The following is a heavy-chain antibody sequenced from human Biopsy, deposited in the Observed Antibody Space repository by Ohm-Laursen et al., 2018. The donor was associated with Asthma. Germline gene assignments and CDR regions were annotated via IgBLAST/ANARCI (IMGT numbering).Heavy chain of an antibody. CDR1: GFMFRSFG. D-gene: IGHD5-12*01. CDR2: ISYDGNHK. V-gene: IGHV3-30*18. Sequence: SLRLSCTASGFMFRSFGMHWVRQAPGKGLEWVAVISYDGNHKFYEDSVKGRFTISRDNSKNTLYLQMNSLRTEDTAVYYCAKRRGYSGHDNDYWGQGTLVSVSS. CDR3: AKRRGYSGHDNDY. J-gene: IGHJ4*02.